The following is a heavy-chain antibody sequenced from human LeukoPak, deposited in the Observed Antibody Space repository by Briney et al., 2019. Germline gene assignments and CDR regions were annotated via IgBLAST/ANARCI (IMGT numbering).Heavy chain of an antibody. D-gene: IGHD3-10*01. CDR1: GGSISSYY. Sequence: SETLSLTCTVSGGSISSYYWSWIRQPPGKGLEWIGYIYYSGSTNYNPSLKSRVTISVDTSKYQFSLKLSSVTAADTAVYYCAREGRGSAFDYWGQGTLVTVSS. CDR2: IYYSGST. V-gene: IGHV4-59*01. J-gene: IGHJ4*02. CDR3: AREGRGSAFDY.